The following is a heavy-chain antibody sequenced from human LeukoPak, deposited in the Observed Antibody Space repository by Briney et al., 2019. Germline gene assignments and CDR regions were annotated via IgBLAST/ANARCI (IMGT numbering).Heavy chain of an antibody. CDR1: GYTFTGYY. V-gene: IGHV1-2*02. D-gene: IGHD6-19*01. CDR3: AMPSPYSSFDY. Sequence: ASVKVSCKASGYTFTGYYMHWVRQAPGQGLEWMGWINPNSGGTNHAQKFQGRVTMTRDTSISTAYMELSRLRSDDTAVYYCAMPSPYSSFDYWGQGTLVTVSS. J-gene: IGHJ4*02. CDR2: INPNSGGT.